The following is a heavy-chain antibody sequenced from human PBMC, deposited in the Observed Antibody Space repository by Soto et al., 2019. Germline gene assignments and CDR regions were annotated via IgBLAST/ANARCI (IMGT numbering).Heavy chain of an antibody. V-gene: IGHV1-8*02. CDR3: GRGPSPRAPAGGTPYYYAMDV. D-gene: IGHD6-13*01. CDR2: MNPINGAT. J-gene: IGHJ6*02. CDR1: GYAFTAYD. Sequence: VPLVQSGAEVKQSGASVKVSCKASGYAFTAYDINWVRQASGQGLEWMGWMNPINGATGSARRFQGRVSMTRNTAKGTAYLELTSLRSDDTAVYYCGRGPSPRAPAGGTPYYYAMDVWGQGTTVTVSS.